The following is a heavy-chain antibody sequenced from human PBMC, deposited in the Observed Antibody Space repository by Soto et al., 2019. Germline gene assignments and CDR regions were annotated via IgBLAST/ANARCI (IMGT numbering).Heavy chain of an antibody. CDR2: ISGSAGRT. J-gene: IGHJ6*02. CDR3: AKVTSARVFYFGLDV. D-gene: IGHD2-2*01. CDR1: GFTFSSYA. V-gene: IGHV3-23*01. Sequence: PGESLRLSCAASGFTFSSYAMSWVRQAPGKGLEWVSIISGSAGRTYYADSVKGRFIISRDNSKNTLYLQMNSLRAEDTAVYFCAKVTSARVFYFGLDVWGQGTTVTVSS.